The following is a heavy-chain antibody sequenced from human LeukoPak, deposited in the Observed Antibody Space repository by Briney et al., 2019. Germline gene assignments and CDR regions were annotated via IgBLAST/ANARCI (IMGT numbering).Heavy chain of an antibody. D-gene: IGHD3-16*01. J-gene: IGHJ6*03. CDR2: IYTSGST. V-gene: IGHV4-4*09. Sequence: PSETLSLTCTVSGGSISSYYWSWIRQPPGKGLEWIGYIYTSGSTNYNPSLKSRVTISVDTSKNQFSLKLSSVTAADTAVYYCARGAFRNSPPYYYYMDVWGKGTTVTAAS. CDR3: ARGAFRNSPPYYYYMDV. CDR1: GGSISSYY.